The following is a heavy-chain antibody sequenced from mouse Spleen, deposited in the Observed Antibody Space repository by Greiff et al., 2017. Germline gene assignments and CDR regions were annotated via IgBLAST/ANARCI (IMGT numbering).Heavy chain of an antibody. CDR3: ASATLGTDYAMDY. V-gene: IGHV2-6*01. CDR2: IWGGGSP. CDR1: GFSLTSYG. Sequence: QVQLKESGPGLVAPSQSLSITCTVSGFSLTSYGVDWVRPSPGKGLEWLGVIWGGGSPNYNSALKSRLSISKDNSKSQVFLKMNSLQTDDTAMYYWASATLGTDYAMDYWGQGTSVTVSS. J-gene: IGHJ4*01. D-gene: IGHD3-1*01.